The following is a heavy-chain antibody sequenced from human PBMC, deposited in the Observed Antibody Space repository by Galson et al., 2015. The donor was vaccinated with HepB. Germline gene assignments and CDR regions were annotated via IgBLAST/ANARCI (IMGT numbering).Heavy chain of an antibody. Sequence: SVKVSCKASGYTFITYGISWVRQAPGQGLEWMGWINTYNGDTNFAQKLQDRVTMTTDTSTSTAYMELRSLRSDDTAVYSCARDGSGNWGDYWGQGTLVTVSS. V-gene: IGHV1-18*04. CDR2: INTYNGDT. J-gene: IGHJ4*02. D-gene: IGHD3-10*01. CDR3: ARDGSGNWGDY. CDR1: GYTFITYG.